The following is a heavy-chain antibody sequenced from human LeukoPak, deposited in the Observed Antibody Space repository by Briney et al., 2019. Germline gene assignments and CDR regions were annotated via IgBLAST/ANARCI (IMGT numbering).Heavy chain of an antibody. J-gene: IGHJ4*02. Sequence: ASVKVSCKASGYTFTGYYMHWVRQVPGQGLEWMGWINSNSGDTNYAQKFQGRVTMARDTSISTAYMELRSLRSDDTAVYYCARGLRAQPETFDYWGQGTLVTVSS. CDR2: INSNSGDT. V-gene: IGHV1-2*02. D-gene: IGHD3-10*01. CDR1: GYTFTGYY. CDR3: ARGLRAQPETFDY.